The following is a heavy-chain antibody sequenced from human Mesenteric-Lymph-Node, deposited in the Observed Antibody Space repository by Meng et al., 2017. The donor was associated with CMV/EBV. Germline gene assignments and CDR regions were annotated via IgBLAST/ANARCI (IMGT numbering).Heavy chain of an antibody. J-gene: IGHJ4*02. Sequence: GGSLRLSCAASGFTFRSYWMSWVRQAPGKGLEWVANIKQDGSEKYYVDSVKGRFTISRDNSKNTMYLQMNSLTPEDTAAYYCAKGEGSDFWSGYYPDYWGQGTLVTVSS. V-gene: IGHV3-7*01. CDR3: AKGEGSDFWSGYYPDY. D-gene: IGHD3-3*01. CDR1: GFTFRSYW. CDR2: IKQDGSEK.